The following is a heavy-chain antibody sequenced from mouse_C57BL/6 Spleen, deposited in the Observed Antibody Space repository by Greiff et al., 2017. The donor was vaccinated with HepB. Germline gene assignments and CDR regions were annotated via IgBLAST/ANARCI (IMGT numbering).Heavy chain of an antibody. V-gene: IGHV5-17*01. J-gene: IGHJ1*03. CDR2: ISSGSSTI. D-gene: IGHD1-1*01. CDR1: GFTFSDYG. CDR3: ARQDYYGSKGYFDV. Sequence: EVQLQESGGGLVKPGGSLKLSCAASGFTFSDYGMHWVRQAPEKGLEWVAYISSGSSTIYYADTVKGRFTISRDNAKNTLFLQMTSLRSEDTAMYYCARQDYYGSKGYFDVWGTGTTVTVSS.